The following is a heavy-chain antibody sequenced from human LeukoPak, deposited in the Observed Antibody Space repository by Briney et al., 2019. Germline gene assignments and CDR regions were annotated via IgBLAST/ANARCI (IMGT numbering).Heavy chain of an antibody. V-gene: IGHV4-31*03. D-gene: IGHD3-22*01. CDR3: ARDKIPYDSSAA. CDR2: IYYSGGT. CDR1: GDSISSGSSY. Sequence: PSETLSLTCTVSGDSISSGSSYWSWLRQLPGKGLEWIGYIYYSGGTYYNPSLRSRVSMSVDTSKNQFSLNLNSVTAADTAVYYCARDKIPYDSSAAWGQGTLVTVSS. J-gene: IGHJ5*02.